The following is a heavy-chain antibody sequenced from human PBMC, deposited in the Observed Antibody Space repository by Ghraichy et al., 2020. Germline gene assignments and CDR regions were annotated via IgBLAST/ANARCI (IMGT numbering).Heavy chain of an antibody. V-gene: IGHV4-4*07. CDR3: ARDWYCSGGSCYSDVFDP. D-gene: IGHD2-15*01. Sequence: TLSLTCTVSGGSISSYYWSWIRQPAGKGLEWIGRIYTSGSTNYNPSLKSRVTMSVDTSKNQFSLKLSSVTAADTAVYYCARDWYCSGGSCYSDVFDPWGQGTLVTVSS. CDR2: IYTSGST. CDR1: GGSISSYY. J-gene: IGHJ5*02.